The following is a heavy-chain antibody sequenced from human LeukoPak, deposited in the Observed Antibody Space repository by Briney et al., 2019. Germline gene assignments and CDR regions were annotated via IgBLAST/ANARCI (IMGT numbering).Heavy chain of an antibody. CDR1: GYSITSRYY. Sequence: SETLSLTCTVSGYSITSRYYWCWIRQPPGKGLEWIASVYRSGSTYYNPSLESRVTISVDTSKNEFSLEVSSVTAADTAVYYCARAPPQAYSSGWNYYFDYWGQGTLVTVSS. D-gene: IGHD6-19*01. CDR3: ARAPPQAYSSGWNYYFDY. V-gene: IGHV4-38-2*02. CDR2: VYRSGST. J-gene: IGHJ4*02.